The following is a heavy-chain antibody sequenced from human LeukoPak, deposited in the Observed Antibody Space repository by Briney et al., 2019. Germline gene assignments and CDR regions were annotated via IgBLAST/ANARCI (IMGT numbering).Heavy chain of an antibody. Sequence: PGGPLRLSCAASGFPFSSYWMSWVRQAPGKGLEWVANIKQDGSGKYYADSVKGGFTISRDNANNSLNLQMNSLRAEDTALYYCARDLIWDSLDYWGQGTLVTVSS. V-gene: IGHV3-7*01. CDR1: GFPFSSYW. CDR2: IKQDGSGK. J-gene: IGHJ4*02. CDR3: ARDLIWDSLDY. D-gene: IGHD1-26*01.